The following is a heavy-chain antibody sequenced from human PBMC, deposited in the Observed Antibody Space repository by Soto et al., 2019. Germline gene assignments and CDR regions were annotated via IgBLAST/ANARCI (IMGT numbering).Heavy chain of an antibody. V-gene: IGHV3-43D*04. D-gene: IGHD2-15*01. CDR2: ISWDGGTT. CDR3: ARDAPRYCVSSSCSTGFDP. J-gene: IGHJ5*02. CDR1: GFTFDAYC. Sequence: LRLSCAASGFTFDAYCIHWVRQPPWKGLEWVSLISWDGGTTFYADSVKGRFTVSRDNNKNSVYLQMNSLRLEDSALYYCARDAPRYCVSSSCSTGFDPWGQGTLVTVSS.